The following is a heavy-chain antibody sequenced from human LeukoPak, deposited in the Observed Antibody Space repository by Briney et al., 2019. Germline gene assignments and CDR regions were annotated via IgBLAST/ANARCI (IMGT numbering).Heavy chain of an antibody. Sequence: GGSLRLSCAASGFTFSSNWMHWVRQAPGKGLVWVSRINEDGSTTNYADSVKGRSTIFRDNAKNTLYLQMNSLRVEDTAVYYCVRDLGGRSGHWGQGTLVTVSS. J-gene: IGHJ4*02. CDR2: INEDGSTT. D-gene: IGHD1-26*01. CDR1: GFTFSSNW. CDR3: VRDLGGRSGH. V-gene: IGHV3-74*01.